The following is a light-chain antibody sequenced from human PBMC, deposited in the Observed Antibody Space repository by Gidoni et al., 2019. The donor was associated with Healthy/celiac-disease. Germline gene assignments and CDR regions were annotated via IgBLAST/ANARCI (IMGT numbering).Light chain of an antibody. J-gene: IGKJ1*01. CDR1: QSISSW. CDR3: QQYNSYRT. Sequence: DIQMTQSPSTLSASVGDRVTITSRASQSISSWLAWYQQKPGKAPKLLIYKSSSLESGVPSRVSGSGSGTEFTLTRSSLQPDDFATYYCQQYNSYRTFGQGTKVEIK. V-gene: IGKV1-5*03. CDR2: KSS.